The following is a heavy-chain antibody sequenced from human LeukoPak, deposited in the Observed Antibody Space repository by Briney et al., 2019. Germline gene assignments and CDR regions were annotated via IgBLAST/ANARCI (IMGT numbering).Heavy chain of an antibody. CDR2: IYSSGST. V-gene: IGHV4-4*07. Sequence: SETLSLTCSVSDGSISNYYWSWIRQPAGKGLEWIGRIYSSGSTKYNHSLKSRVTMSLDRSKNEFSLRLSSVTAADTAVYYCAREVASVGTGIWDYWGRGTQVTVSS. CDR1: DGSISNYY. J-gene: IGHJ4*02. CDR3: AREVASVGTGIWDY. D-gene: IGHD6-13*01.